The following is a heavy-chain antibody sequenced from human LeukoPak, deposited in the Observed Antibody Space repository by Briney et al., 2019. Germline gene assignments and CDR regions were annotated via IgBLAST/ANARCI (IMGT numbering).Heavy chain of an antibody. CDR3: ARVVAAAGNNWFDP. Sequence: SETLSLTCAVSGDSISSGGYSWTWIRQTPGKGLEWIAYIHDSGSTYYNPSPKSRLSISIDTSKNQFSLKLNSVTAADTAVYYCARVVAAAGNNWFDPWGQGTLVTVSS. D-gene: IGHD6-13*01. CDR2: IHDSGST. J-gene: IGHJ5*02. CDR1: GDSISSGGYS. V-gene: IGHV4-30-4*07.